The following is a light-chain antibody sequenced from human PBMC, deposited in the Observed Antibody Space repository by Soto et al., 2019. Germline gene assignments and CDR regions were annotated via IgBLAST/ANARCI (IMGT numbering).Light chain of an antibody. CDR3: CSYAGSPRYV. V-gene: IGLV2-11*01. CDR1: SSDVGTYNY. Sequence: QSALTQPRSVSGSLGQSVTISCTGTSSDVGTYNYVSWYQQHPGKAPKVMIYDVSERPSGVPDRFSGSKSGNTASLTISGLKAEDEADYYCCSYAGSPRYVLGTGTKLTFL. CDR2: DVS. J-gene: IGLJ1*01.